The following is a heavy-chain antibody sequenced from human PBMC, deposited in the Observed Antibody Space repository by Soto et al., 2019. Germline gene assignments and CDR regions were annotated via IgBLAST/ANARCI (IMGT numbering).Heavy chain of an antibody. CDR3: ARVFTAYCGGDCWDFDY. D-gene: IGHD2-21*02. J-gene: IGHJ4*02. CDR1: GGSISSGDYY. Sequence: PSETLSLTCTVYGGSISSGDYYWSWIRQPPGNGLEWIGYIYYSGSTYYNPSLKSRFTISVDTSKNQFSLKLSSVTAADTAVYYCARVFTAYCGGDCWDFDYWGQGTLVTVSS. V-gene: IGHV4-30-4*01. CDR2: IYYSGST.